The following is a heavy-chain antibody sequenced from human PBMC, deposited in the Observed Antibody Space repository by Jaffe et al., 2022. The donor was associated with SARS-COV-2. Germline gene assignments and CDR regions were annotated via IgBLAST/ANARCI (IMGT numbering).Heavy chain of an antibody. Sequence: EVQLVESGGGLIQPGGSLRLSCAASGFSVSANYMTWVRQAPGKGLEWVSSIYTGGHTYYTDSVKGRFTISRDNSKDTLFLQMTSLRVEDTAVYYCARGGDGVGTSPLDYWGQGTLVTVSS. CDR3: ARGGDGVGTSPLDY. CDR1: GFSVSANY. D-gene: IGHD1-26*01. V-gene: IGHV3-53*01. CDR2: IYTGGHT. J-gene: IGHJ4*02.